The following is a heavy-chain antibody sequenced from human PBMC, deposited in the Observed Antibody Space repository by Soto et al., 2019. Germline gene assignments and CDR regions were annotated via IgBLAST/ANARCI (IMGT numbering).Heavy chain of an antibody. V-gene: IGHV5-51*01. CDR3: AKPMVRRVSGRYYFYLLDV. CDR1: GYSFTSYW. J-gene: IGHJ6*02. CDR2: IYPGDSDT. D-gene: IGHD3-10*01. Sequence: PGESLKISCKGSGYSFTSYWISLVRQMPGKGLEWMGIIYPGDSDTRYSPSFQGQVTISVDKSITTAYLQSSSLKASDTAMYYCAKPMVRRVSGRYYFYLLDVWGQGTSVTVSS.